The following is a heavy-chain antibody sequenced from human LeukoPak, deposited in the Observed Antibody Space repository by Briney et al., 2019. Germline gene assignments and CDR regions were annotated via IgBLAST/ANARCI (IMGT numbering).Heavy chain of an antibody. CDR2: IRGSGDTT. J-gene: IGHJ6*04. V-gene: IGHV3-23*01. D-gene: IGHD6-19*01. CDR3: AKTRIAVAGMDV. Sequence: GGSLRLSCAASGFTFSTYGMSWVRQAPGKGLEWVSGIRGSGDTTYYVDSMKGRFTISRDNSKNTLYLQMNSLRAEDTAVYYCAKTRIAVAGMDVWGKGTTVTVSS. CDR1: GFTFSTYG.